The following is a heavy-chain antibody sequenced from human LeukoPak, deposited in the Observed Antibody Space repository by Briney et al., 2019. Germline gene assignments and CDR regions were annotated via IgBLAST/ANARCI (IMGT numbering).Heavy chain of an antibody. CDR3: AAIMITFGGVIAADY. D-gene: IGHD3-16*02. CDR2: IYHSGST. V-gene: IGHV4-30-2*01. J-gene: IGHJ4*02. Sequence: SETLSLTCAVSGGSISSGGYSWSWIRQPPGKGLEWIGYIYHSGSTYYNPSLKSRVTISVDRSKNQFSLKLSSVTAADTAVYYCAAIMITFGGVIAADYWGQGILVTVSS. CDR1: GGSISSGGYS.